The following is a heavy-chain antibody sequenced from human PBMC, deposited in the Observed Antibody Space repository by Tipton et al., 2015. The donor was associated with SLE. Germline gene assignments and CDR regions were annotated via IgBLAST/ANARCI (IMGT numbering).Heavy chain of an antibody. CDR2: NYYSGSN. CDR1: GGSISSSNYY. CDR3: ARGDVSPGRFDP. J-gene: IGHJ5*02. Sequence: TLSLTCTVSGGSISSSNYYWGWSRQPPGKGLEWIGYNYYSGSNNHNPSLKSRVTMSVDTSKNQFSLKLSSVTAADPAVYYCARGDVSPGRFDPWGQGSLVTVSS. D-gene: IGHD3-10*01. V-gene: IGHV4-61*05.